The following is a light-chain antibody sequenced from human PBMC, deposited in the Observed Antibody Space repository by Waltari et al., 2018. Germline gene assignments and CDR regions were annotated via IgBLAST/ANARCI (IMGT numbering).Light chain of an antibody. Sequence: SYVLTQPPPVSVAQGKTARITCGGNNIGRKSVHWYQQKPGQAPVLVVYDDSDRPSGIPERFSGSNSGNTATLTISRVEAGDEADYYCQVWDSNTYHVVFGGGTKLTVL. J-gene: IGLJ2*01. CDR2: DDS. CDR3: QVWDSNTYHVV. CDR1: NIGRKS. V-gene: IGLV3-21*03.